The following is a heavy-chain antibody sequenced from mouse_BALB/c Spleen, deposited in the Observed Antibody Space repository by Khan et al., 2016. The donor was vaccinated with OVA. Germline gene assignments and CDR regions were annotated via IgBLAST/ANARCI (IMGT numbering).Heavy chain of an antibody. J-gene: IGHJ2*01. CDR2: ISYSGST. D-gene: IGHD1-2*01. V-gene: IGHV3-2*02. Sequence: EVKLLESGPGLEKPSQSLSLTCTVTGYSITSGYGWNWIRQFPGNKLEWMGYISYSGSTNYNPSLKSQISITRDTSKNQFFLQLNSVTTEDTATYYCARTARIKYWGQGTTLTVSS. CDR3: ARTARIKY. CDR1: GYSITSGYG.